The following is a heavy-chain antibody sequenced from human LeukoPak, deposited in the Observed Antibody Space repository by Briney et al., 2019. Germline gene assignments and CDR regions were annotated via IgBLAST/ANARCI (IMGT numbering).Heavy chain of an antibody. CDR1: GFIFSNYG. CDR2: IRGNADTT. J-gene: IGHJ4*02. Sequence: GGTLRLSCAASGFIFSNYGMSWVRQAPGKGLEWVSGIRGNADTTYYADSVKGRFSIFRDNSKNMLYLQMNSLRVEDTAVYYCAKGHADSSGYYYFDSWGQGALVTVPS. CDR3: AKGHADSSGYYYFDS. V-gene: IGHV3-23*01. D-gene: IGHD3-22*01.